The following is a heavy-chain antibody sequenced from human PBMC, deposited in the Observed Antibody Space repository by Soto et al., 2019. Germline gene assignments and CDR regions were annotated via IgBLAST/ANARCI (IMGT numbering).Heavy chain of an antibody. Sequence: QVTLKESGPVLVKPTETLTLTCTVSGFSLSNARMGVSWIRQPPGKALEWLAHIFSNDEKSYSTSLKSRLTISKDTSKSQVVLTMTNIDPVDTATYYCARTKGVDTAMPSLDYWGQGTLVTVSS. CDR1: GFSLSNARMG. V-gene: IGHV2-26*01. CDR3: ARTKGVDTAMPSLDY. J-gene: IGHJ4*02. CDR2: IFSNDEK. D-gene: IGHD5-18*01.